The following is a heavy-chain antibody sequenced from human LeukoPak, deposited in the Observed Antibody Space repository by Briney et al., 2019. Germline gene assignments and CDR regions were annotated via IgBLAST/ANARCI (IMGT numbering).Heavy chain of an antibody. D-gene: IGHD3-3*01. CDR3: ARAYYDFWSGYPPHWFDP. J-gene: IGHJ5*02. CDR2: IYYSGST. V-gene: IGHV4-39*01. Sequence: PSETLSLTCTVSGGSISSSSYYWGWLRQPPGKGLEWLGSIYYSGSTYYNPSLKSRVTISVDTSKNQFSLKLSSVTAADTAVYYCARAYYDFWSGYPPHWFDPWGQGTLVTVSS. CDR1: GGSISSSSYY.